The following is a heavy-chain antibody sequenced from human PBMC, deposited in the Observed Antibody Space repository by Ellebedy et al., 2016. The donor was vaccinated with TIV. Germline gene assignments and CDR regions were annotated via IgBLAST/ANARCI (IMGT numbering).Heavy chain of an antibody. V-gene: IGHV5-51*01. D-gene: IGHD1-26*01. CDR2: IYPGDSDT. J-gene: IGHJ6*02. CDR3: ARWDGRYRHGMDV. Sequence: GESLKISCKGSGYSFTSYWISWVRQMPGKGLEWMGIIYPGDSDTRYSPSSQGQVTISADKSISTAYLQWSSLKASDTAMYYCARWDGRYRHGMDVWGQGTTVTVSS. CDR1: GYSFTSYW.